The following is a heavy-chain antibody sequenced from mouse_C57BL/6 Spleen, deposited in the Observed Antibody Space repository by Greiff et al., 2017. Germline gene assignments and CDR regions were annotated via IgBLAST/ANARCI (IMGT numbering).Heavy chain of an antibody. CDR1: GYTFTDYY. D-gene: IGHD2-4*01. V-gene: IGHV1-19*01. J-gene: IGHJ4*01. CDR3: ARKDYDYAMDY. CDR2: INPYNGGT. Sequence: EVKVVESGPVLVKPGASVKMSCKASGYTFTDYYMNWVKQSHGKSLEWIGVINPYNGGTSYNQKFKGKATLTVDKSSSTAYMELNSLTSEDSAVYYCARKDYDYAMDYWGQGTSVTVSS.